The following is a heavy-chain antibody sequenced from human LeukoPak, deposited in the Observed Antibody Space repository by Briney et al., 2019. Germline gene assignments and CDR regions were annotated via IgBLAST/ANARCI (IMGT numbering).Heavy chain of an antibody. CDR1: GYTFTSYG. CDR2: ISAYNGNT. J-gene: IGHJ5*02. V-gene: IGHV1-18*01. D-gene: IGHD3-22*01. Sequence: ASVKVSCKASGYTFTSYGISWVRQAPGQGLEWMRWISAYNGNTNYAQKLQGRVTMATDTSTSTAYMELRSLRSDDTAVYYCARELYYYDSSGYPGNWFDPWGQGTLVTVSS. CDR3: ARELYYYDSSGYPGNWFDP.